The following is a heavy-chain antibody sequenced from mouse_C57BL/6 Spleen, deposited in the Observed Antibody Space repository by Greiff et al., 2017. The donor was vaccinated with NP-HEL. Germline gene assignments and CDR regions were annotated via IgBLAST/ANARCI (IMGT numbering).Heavy chain of an antibody. V-gene: IGHV1-39*01. CDR3: ARKRGYSNYDWFAY. D-gene: IGHD2-5*01. Sequence: EVQLQESGPELVKPGASVKISCKASGYSFTDYNMNWVKQSNGKSLEWIGVINPNYGTTSYNQKFKGKATLTVDQSSSTAYMQLNSLTSEDSAVYYCARKRGYSNYDWFAYWGQGTLVTVSA. CDR2: INPNYGTT. J-gene: IGHJ3*01. CDR1: GYSFTDYN.